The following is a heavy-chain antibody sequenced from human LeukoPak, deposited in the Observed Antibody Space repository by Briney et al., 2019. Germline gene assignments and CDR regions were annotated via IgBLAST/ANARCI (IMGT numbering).Heavy chain of an antibody. D-gene: IGHD2-2*01. CDR2: ISPYSGHT. Sequence: ASVKVSCKASGYIFINYYISWVRQAPGQELEWMGRISPYSGHTDYTQNLQGRVTMTTDTSTTTAYMELRSLRSDDTAVYYCARTRRCSSTSCHAGFDYWGQGTLVTVSS. CDR3: ARTRRCSSTSCHAGFDY. V-gene: IGHV1-18*01. J-gene: IGHJ4*02. CDR1: GYIFINYY.